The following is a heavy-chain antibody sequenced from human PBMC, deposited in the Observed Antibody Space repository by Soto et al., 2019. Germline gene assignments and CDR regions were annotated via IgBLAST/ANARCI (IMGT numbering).Heavy chain of an antibody. D-gene: IGHD3-3*01. CDR1: GGTFSSYA. V-gene: IGHV1-69*01. CDR2: IIPIFGTA. CDR3: ARDYDFWSGSDYYYYYGMDV. J-gene: IGHJ6*02. Sequence: QVQLVQSGAEVKKPGSSVKVSCKASGGTFSSYAISWVRQAPGQGLEWMGGIIPIFGTANYAQKFKGRVTITADESTSTGYMELRRLGSEDTAVYYCARDYDFWSGSDYYYYYGMDVWGQGTTVTVSS.